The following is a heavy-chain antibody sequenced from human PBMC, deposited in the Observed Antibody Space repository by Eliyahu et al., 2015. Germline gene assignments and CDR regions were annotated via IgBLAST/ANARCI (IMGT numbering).Heavy chain of an antibody. CDR3: AREGPLWY. D-gene: IGHD3-16*01. Sequence: EVQLVESGGGLVQPGGSLRLSCAASGFTFSSYAMHWVRQAPGKGLEYVSAISSNGGSTYYANSVKGRFTISRDNSKNTLYLQMGSLRAEDMAVYYCAREGPLWYWGQGTLVTVSS. CDR2: ISSNGGST. V-gene: IGHV3-64*01. J-gene: IGHJ4*02. CDR1: GFTFSSYA.